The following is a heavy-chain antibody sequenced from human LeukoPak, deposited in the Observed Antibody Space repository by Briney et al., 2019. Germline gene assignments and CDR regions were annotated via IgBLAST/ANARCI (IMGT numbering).Heavy chain of an antibody. V-gene: IGHV4-34*01. CDR3: ARVDIVVGPLDG. Sequence: SETLSLTCAVYGGSFSGYYWSWIRQPPGKGLEWIGEINHSGSTNYNPSLKSRVTISVDTSKNRFSLKLSSVTAADTAVYYCARVDIVVGPLDGWGKGTTVTVSS. D-gene: IGHD2-2*03. CDR2: INHSGST. J-gene: IGHJ6*04. CDR1: GGSFSGYY.